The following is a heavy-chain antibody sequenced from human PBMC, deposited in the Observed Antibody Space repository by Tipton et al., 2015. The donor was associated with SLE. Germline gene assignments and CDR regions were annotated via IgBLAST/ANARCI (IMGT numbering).Heavy chain of an antibody. CDR2: IYYSGST. J-gene: IGHJ5*02. V-gene: IGHV4-39*01. CDR3: ARALRGGSGRGWFDP. Sequence: LRLSCTVPGGSISSSSYYWGWIRQPPGKGLEWIGSIYYSGSTYYNPSLKSRVTISVDTAKTQFSLKLSSVTAADTAVYYCARALRGGSGRGWFDPWGQGTLVTVSS. CDR1: GGSISSSSYY. D-gene: IGHD6-19*01.